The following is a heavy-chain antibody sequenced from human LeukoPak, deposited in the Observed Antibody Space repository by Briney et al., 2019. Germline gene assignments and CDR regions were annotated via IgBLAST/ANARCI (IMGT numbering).Heavy chain of an antibody. CDR2: MNPNSGNT. Sequence: GASVKVSCKASGYTFTSYDINWVRQATGQGLEWMGWMNPNSGNTGYAQKFQGRVTMTRDTSISTAYMELSRLRSDDTAVYYCARLGGARGSYWGQGTLVTVSS. CDR3: ARLGGARGSY. J-gene: IGHJ4*02. CDR1: GYTFTSYD. V-gene: IGHV1-8*02. D-gene: IGHD3-16*01.